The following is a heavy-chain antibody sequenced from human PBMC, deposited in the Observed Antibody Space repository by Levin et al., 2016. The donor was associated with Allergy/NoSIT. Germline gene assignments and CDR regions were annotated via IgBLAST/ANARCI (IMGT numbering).Heavy chain of an antibody. CDR2: IYYSGST. CDR3: ARHSTYYYDSSGYGWFDP. J-gene: IGHJ5*02. CDR1: GGSISSYY. V-gene: IGHV4-59*08. Sequence: SETLSLTCTVSGGSISSYYWSWIRQPPGKGLEWIGYIYYSGSTNYNPSLKSRVTISVDTSKNQFSLKLSSVTAADTAVYYCARHSTYYYDSSGYGWFDPWGQGTLVTVSS. D-gene: IGHD3-22*01.